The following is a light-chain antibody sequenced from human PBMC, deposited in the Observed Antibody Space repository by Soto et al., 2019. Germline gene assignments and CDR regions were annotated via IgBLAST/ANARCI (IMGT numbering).Light chain of an antibody. CDR1: QTVSTN. V-gene: IGKV3-15*01. Sequence: EIEMTQSQVTLSASPGERATLSCRASQTVSTNLAWYQQRPGQAPRLLIYGASTRVTGIPPRFSGSGSGTDFTLTISSLQSEDFAVYFCRQYTNWPQNFGQGTKLEIK. CDR3: RQYTNWPQN. CDR2: GAS. J-gene: IGKJ2*01.